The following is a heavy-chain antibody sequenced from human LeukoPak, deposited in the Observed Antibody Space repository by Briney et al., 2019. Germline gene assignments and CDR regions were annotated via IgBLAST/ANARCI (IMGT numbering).Heavy chain of an antibody. D-gene: IGHD2-2*01. CDR3: AKDPTDQLLPFDY. CDR1: GFTFSSYG. J-gene: IGHJ4*02. V-gene: IGHV3-30*02. Sequence: GGSLRLSCAASGFTFSSYGMHWVCQAPGKGLEWVAFIWYDGSNKYYADSVKGRFTISRDNSKNTLYLQMNSLRAEDTAVYYCAKDPTDQLLPFDYWGQGTLVTVSS. CDR2: IWYDGSNK.